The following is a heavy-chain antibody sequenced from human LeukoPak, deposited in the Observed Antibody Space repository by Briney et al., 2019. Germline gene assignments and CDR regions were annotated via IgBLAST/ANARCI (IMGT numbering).Heavy chain of an antibody. Sequence: PGGSLRLSCAASGFTFSDYCMSWIRQAPGKGLEWVSYISSSGSTIYYADSVKGRFTISRDNAKNSLYLQMNSLRAEDTAVYYCARDASSIAVARSGYYYYYYMDVWGKGTTVTISS. CDR2: ISSSGSTI. J-gene: IGHJ6*03. CDR3: ARDASSIAVARSGYYYYYYMDV. V-gene: IGHV3-11*01. D-gene: IGHD6-19*01. CDR1: GFTFSDYC.